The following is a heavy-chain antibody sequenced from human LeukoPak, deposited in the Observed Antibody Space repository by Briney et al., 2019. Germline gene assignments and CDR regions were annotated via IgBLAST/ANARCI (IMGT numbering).Heavy chain of an antibody. Sequence: PSETLSLTCAVSGYSISSGYYWGWIRQPPGKGLECIGSIYHSGNTYYNPSLKSRVTISVDTSRNEFSLKLSSVTAADTTVYYCARLGYSSSWHHSGAFDIWGQGTMATVSS. J-gene: IGHJ3*02. V-gene: IGHV4-38-2*01. CDR3: ARLGYSSSWHHSGAFDI. CDR2: IYHSGNT. CDR1: GYSISSGYY. D-gene: IGHD6-13*01.